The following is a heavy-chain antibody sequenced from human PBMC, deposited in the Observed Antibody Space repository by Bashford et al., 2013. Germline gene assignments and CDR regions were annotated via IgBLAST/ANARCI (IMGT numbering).Heavy chain of an antibody. V-gene: IGHV1-8*01. CDR3: ARLCEMPGYNWFDP. D-gene: IGHD3-16*01. CDR1: GYTFDIYE. J-gene: IGHJ5*02. Sequence: ASVKVSCKASGYTFDIYEIHWVRQAPGQGLEWMGHAQKFQGRVTMTRNTSITTAYMELSSLRPEDTAVYFCARLCEMPGYNWFDPWGQGTLVTVSS.